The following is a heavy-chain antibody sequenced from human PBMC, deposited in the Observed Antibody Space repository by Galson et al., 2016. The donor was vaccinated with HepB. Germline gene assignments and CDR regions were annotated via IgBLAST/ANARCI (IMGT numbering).Heavy chain of an antibody. CDR2: ISSSSSYI. V-gene: IGHV3-21*01. J-gene: IGHJ4*02. Sequence: SLRLSCAASGFTFSSYSMNWVRQAPGKGLEWVSSISSSSSYIYYAGSVKGRFTISRDNAKNSLYLQMNSLRAEDTAVYYCASGYSYGYFYYWGQGTLVTVSS. D-gene: IGHD5-18*01. CDR1: GFTFSSYS. CDR3: ASGYSYGYFYY.